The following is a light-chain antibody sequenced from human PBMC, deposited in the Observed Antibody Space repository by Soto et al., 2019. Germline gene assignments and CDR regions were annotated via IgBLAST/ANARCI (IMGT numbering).Light chain of an antibody. V-gene: IGLV2-14*01. CDR1: RSDVGGYNY. CDR2: EVS. CDR3: SSYTSSSTRVV. Sequence: QSALTQPASVSGAPGQSITISCTGTRSDVGGYNYVSWYQQHPGKAPKLMIYEVSNRPSGVSNRFSGSKSGNTASLTISGLQAEDEADYYCSSYTSSSTRVVFGGGNKLTVL. J-gene: IGLJ2*01.